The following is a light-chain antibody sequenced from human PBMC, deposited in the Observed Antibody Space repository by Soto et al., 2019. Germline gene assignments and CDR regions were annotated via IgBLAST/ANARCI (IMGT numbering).Light chain of an antibody. V-gene: IGKV1-9*01. CDR2: IPI. J-gene: IGKJ4*01. Sequence: DIQLTQSPSLLSASVGDRVTITCRASQVIGRSLAWYQQRPGQAPKILMYIPIPLNTGVPSRFSGTGSGTDFTLTISSLEPEDCATYYCQQLHSFPLTFGGGTKVEL. CDR1: QVIGRS. CDR3: QQLHSFPLT.